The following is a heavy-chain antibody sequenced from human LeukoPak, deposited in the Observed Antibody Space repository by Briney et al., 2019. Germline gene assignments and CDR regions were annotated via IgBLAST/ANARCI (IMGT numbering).Heavy chain of an antibody. CDR1: GYTLTELS. CDR2: FDPEDGET. Sequence: ASVKVSCKVSGYTLTELSMHWVRQAPGKGLEWMGGFDPEDGETIYAQKFQGRVTMTEGTSTDTAYMELSSLRSEDTAVYYCATGSLSITIFGVVITRYMDVWGKGTTVTVSS. D-gene: IGHD3-3*01. V-gene: IGHV1-24*01. J-gene: IGHJ6*03. CDR3: ATGSLSITIFGVVITRYMDV.